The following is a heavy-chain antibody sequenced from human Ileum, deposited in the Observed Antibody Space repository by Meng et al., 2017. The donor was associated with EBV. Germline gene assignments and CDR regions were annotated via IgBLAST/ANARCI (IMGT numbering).Heavy chain of an antibody. V-gene: IGHV4-39*07. CDR2: IFYRGNT. CDR3: VRAYDYGDYEAFDS. D-gene: IGHD4-17*01. J-gene: IGHJ4*02. CDR1: GDSLSSSLYY. Sequence: QLQLQESGPGLVKPSETLSLTCPVSGDSLSSSLYYWGWIRQSPGKGLECIGTIFYRGNTFYNPSLKSRLTMSIDPSKIEFSLNLRSVTAADTAVYYCVRAYDYGDYEAFDSWGLGYLVTVSS.